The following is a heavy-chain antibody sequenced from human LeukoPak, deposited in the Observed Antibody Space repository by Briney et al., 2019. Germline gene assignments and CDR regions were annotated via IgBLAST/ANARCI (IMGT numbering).Heavy chain of an antibody. J-gene: IGHJ4*02. CDR2: INQRGSEK. D-gene: IGHD6-13*01. CDR3: ARGGSKSSWYWVY. Sequence: GGSLRLSCSASGFSISGFWMTWVRQAPGKGPEWVATINQRGSEKYYVDSVKGRFTISRDNAKNSLFLQINNLRAEDTAVYYCARGGSKSSWYWVYWGQGTLLTVPS. V-gene: IGHV3-7*03. CDR1: GFSISGFW.